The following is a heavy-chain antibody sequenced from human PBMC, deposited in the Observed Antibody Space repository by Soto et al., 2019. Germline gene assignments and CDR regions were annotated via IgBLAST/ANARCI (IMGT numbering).Heavy chain of an antibody. V-gene: IGHV3-64*01. J-gene: IGHJ3*02. Sequence: EVQLVESGGGLVQPGGSLRLSCAASGFAFSRHGLHWVRQAPGKGLECVSAISGDGFSTYYANSVKGRFTISRDNSKNTLYLQMGSLRTEDMGVYYCAREKAAFDAFDIWGQGTMVTVSS. CDR3: AREKAAFDAFDI. D-gene: IGHD2-15*01. CDR1: GFAFSRHG. CDR2: ISGDGFST.